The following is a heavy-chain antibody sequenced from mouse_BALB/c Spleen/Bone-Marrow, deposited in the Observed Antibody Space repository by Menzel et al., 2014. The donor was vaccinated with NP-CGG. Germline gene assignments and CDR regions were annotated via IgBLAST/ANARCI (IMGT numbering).Heavy chain of an antibody. Sequence: EVQLQQSGPELVKPGASMKISCKASGYSFTGYTMNWVKQSHGKILEWIGLINPYNGGTSYNQKFKGKATLTVDKSSSTAYMELLSLTSEDSAVYYCARDYAPNFDYWGQGTTLTVSS. D-gene: IGHD1-1*01. CDR1: GYSFTGYT. CDR3: ARDYAPNFDY. V-gene: IGHV1-18*01. J-gene: IGHJ2*01. CDR2: INPYNGGT.